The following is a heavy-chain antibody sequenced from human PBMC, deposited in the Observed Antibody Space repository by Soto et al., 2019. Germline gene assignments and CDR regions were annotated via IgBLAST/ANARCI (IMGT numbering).Heavy chain of an antibody. CDR2: IYYSGST. J-gene: IGHJ5*02. V-gene: IGHV4-30-4*01. CDR3: ARDLLGSSWYVGWFDP. Sequence: QVQLQESGPVLVKPSQTLSLTCTVSGGSISSGDYYWSCIRQPPGKGLEWIGYIYYSGSTYYNPSIKRRFNISVATSKNKFSLKLSSVTAADTAVYYCARDLLGSSWYVGWFDPWGQGTLVTVSS. CDR1: GGSISSGDYY. D-gene: IGHD6-13*01.